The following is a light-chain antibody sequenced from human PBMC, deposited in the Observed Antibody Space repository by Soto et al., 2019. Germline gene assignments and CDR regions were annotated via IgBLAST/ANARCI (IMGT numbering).Light chain of an antibody. CDR2: DAS. J-gene: IGKJ4*01. Sequence: DIQMTQSPSTLSASVGDRVTITCRASPSIRPWLAWYQQKPGKAPKLLIYDASTLESGVTSRFSGSGSVTEFTLAISSLQSDDLATYYCQPYNIYSAITFGGGTRVE. V-gene: IGKV1-5*01. CDR3: QPYNIYSAIT. CDR1: PSIRPW.